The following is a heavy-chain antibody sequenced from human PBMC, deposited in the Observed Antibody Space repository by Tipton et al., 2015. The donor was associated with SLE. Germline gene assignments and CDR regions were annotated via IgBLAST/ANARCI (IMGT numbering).Heavy chain of an antibody. D-gene: IGHD3-3*01. Sequence: TLSLTCTVSGGSISSYYWSWIRQPPGKGLEWIGEINHSGSTNYNPSLKSRVTISVDTSKDQFSLKLSSVTAADTAVYYCARNLDFWSGYYTEDYFDYWDQGTLVTVSS. V-gene: IGHV4-34*01. J-gene: IGHJ4*02. CDR1: GGSISSYY. CDR2: INHSGST. CDR3: ARNLDFWSGYYTEDYFDY.